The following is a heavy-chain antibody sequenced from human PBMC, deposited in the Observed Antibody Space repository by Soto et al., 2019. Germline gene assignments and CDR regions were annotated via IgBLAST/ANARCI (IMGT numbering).Heavy chain of an antibody. Sequence: ASVKGSCKASCYTFNSYGISWVRQAPGQGLEWMGWISVYNGNTNYAQKLQGRVTMTTDTSTSTAYMELRSLRSDDTAVYYCARDIITIFGVVPDAFDIWGQGTMVTVS. D-gene: IGHD3-3*01. V-gene: IGHV1-18*01. CDR1: CYTFNSYG. CDR2: ISVYNGNT. CDR3: ARDIITIFGVVPDAFDI. J-gene: IGHJ3*02.